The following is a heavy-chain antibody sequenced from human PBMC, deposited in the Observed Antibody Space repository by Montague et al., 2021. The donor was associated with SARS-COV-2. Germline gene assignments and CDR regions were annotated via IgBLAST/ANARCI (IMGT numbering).Heavy chain of an antibody. CDR2: IYYRCST. V-gene: IGHV4-59*08. CDR1: GGSINNYY. J-gene: IGHJ6*02. Sequence: SETLSLTCTVSGGSINNYYWSWIRQPPGRGLEWIGYIYYRCSTKYNSTPTSRITMSIDTSTNQFSLTLNSVTAADTAVYFCARTTYFDLASIYYYVMDDWGQGTTVTVSS. CDR3: ARTTYFDLASIYYYVMDD. D-gene: IGHD3-9*01.